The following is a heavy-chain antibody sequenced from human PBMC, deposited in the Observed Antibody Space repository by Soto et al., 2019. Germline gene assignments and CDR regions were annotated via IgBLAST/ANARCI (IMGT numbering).Heavy chain of an antibody. V-gene: IGHV1-2*04. CDR2: INPNSGGT. CDR3: ARGFSSSPGHYYYYMDV. J-gene: IGHJ6*03. Sequence: ASVKVSCKASGYTFTGYYMHWVRQAPGQGLEWMGWINPNSGGTNYAQKFQGWVTMTRDTSISTAYMELSRLRSDDTAVYYCARGFSSSPGHYYYYMDVWGKGTTVTVSS. CDR1: GYTFTGYY. D-gene: IGHD6-13*01.